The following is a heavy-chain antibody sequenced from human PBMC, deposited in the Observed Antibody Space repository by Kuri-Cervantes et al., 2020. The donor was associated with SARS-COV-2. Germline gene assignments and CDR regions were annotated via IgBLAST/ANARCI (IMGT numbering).Heavy chain of an antibody. V-gene: IGHV3-30-3*01. CDR2: ISYDGSNK. CDR3: ARGVGYTQPFDS. CDR1: GFTFNSSP. J-gene: IGHJ4*02. Sequence: GESLKISCAASGFTFNSSPMHWVRQTPGEGLEWVALISYDGSNKYYADSVQGRFTISRDNSKNTLYLQMSSLRAEDTAVFYCARGVGYTQPFDSWGQGTLVTVSS. D-gene: IGHD2-8*02.